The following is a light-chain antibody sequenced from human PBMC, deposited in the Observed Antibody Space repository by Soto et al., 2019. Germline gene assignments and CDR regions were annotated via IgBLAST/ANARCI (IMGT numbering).Light chain of an antibody. CDR2: KDS. V-gene: IGLV3-9*01. Sequence: SSELTQPLSMSVALGQTAWITCGGNNIGRKNVQWYQQKPGQAPVLVIYKDSRWPSGIPERFSGSNSGNTATLTITRAQAGDEADYYCQVCDTSTTVVFGGGTKLTVL. J-gene: IGLJ2*01. CDR1: NIGRKN. CDR3: QVCDTSTTVV.